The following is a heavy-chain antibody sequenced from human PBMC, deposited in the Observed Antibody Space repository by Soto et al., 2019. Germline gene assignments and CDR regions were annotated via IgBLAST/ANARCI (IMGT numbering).Heavy chain of an antibody. Sequence: QVQLVQSGAEVQKPGSSVKVSCKASGGTFSSYTISWVRQAPGQGLEWMGRIIPILGIANYAQKFQGRVTITADKSTSTAYMELSSLRSEDTAVYYCARDANYDFWSGYLHMDVWGKGTTVTVSS. D-gene: IGHD3-3*01. CDR2: IIPILGIA. CDR3: ARDANYDFWSGYLHMDV. CDR1: GGTFSSYT. J-gene: IGHJ6*03. V-gene: IGHV1-69*08.